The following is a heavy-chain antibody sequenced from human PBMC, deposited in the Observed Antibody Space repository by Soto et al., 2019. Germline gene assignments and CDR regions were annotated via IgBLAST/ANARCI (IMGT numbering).Heavy chain of an antibody. CDR2: IIPILGIA. CDR3: TREAVTMVRANNWFDP. V-gene: IGHV1-69*08. Sequence: QVQLVQSGAEVKKPGSSVKVSCKASGGTFSSYSISWVRQAPGQGLEWMGRIIPILGIANYAQKFQGRVTITADKATSTAYMELSSLRSEDTAVYYCTREAVTMVRANNWFDPWGQGTLVTLSS. D-gene: IGHD3-10*01. J-gene: IGHJ5*02. CDR1: GGTFSSYS.